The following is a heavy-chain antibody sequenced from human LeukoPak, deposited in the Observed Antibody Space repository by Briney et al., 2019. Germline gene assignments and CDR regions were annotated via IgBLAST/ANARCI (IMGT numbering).Heavy chain of an antibody. CDR2: INPSDGGA. CDR3: ATLPGIAAAGTNYYYGMDV. V-gene: IGHV1-46*01. D-gene: IGHD6-13*01. J-gene: IGHJ6*02. CDR1: GYTFTTHY. Sequence: ASVKVSCKASGYTFTTHYIHWVRQAPGQGLEWMGIINPSDGGASYAQKFQGRLTMSRDASTSTLYMELSSLRSEDTAVYYCATLPGIAAAGTNYYYGMDVWGQGTTVTVSS.